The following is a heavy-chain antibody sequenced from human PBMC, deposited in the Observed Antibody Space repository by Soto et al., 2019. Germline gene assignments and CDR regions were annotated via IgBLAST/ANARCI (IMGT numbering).Heavy chain of an antibody. CDR1: GYTFTSYG. D-gene: IGHD6-19*01. J-gene: IGHJ3*02. CDR3: ASGIAVAGGDAFDI. CDR2: ISAYNGST. V-gene: IGHV1-18*01. Sequence: ASVKVSCKASGYTFTSYGISWVRQAPGQGLEWMGWISAYNGSTNYAQKLQGRVTMTTDTSTSTAYMELRSLRSDDTAVYYCASGIAVAGGDAFDIWGQGTMVTVSS.